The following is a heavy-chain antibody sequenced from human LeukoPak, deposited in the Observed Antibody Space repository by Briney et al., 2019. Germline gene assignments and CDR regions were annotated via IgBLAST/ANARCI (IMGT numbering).Heavy chain of an antibody. J-gene: IGHJ6*03. CDR1: GFTVSSNY. D-gene: IGHD6-13*01. Sequence: GGSLRLSCAASGFTVSSNYMSWFRQAPGKGLEWVSVIYSGGSTYYADSVKGRFTISRDNSENTLYLQMDSLRAEDTAVYYCAREFYGIAAAGSLNYYYMDVWGKGTTVTISS. CDR3: AREFYGIAAAGSLNYYYMDV. V-gene: IGHV3-66*01. CDR2: IYSGGST.